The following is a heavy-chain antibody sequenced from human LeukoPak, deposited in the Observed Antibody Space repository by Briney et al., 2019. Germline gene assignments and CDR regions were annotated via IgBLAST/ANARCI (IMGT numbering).Heavy chain of an antibody. V-gene: IGHV1-18*01. CDR3: ARDREAGNWFDP. D-gene: IGHD3-10*01. CDR1: GGTFSSYA. CDR2: ISAYNGNT. J-gene: IGHJ5*02. Sequence: ASVKVSCTASGGTFSSYAISWVRQAPGQGLEWMGWISAYNGNTNYAQKLQGRVTMTTDTSTSTAYMELRSLRSDDTAVYYCARDREAGNWFDPWGQGTLVTVSS.